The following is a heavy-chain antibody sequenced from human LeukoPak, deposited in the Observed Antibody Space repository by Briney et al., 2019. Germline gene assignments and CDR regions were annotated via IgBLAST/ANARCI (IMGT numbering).Heavy chain of an antibody. Sequence: GGSLRLSCAASGLTFDDYAMHWVRQAPGKGLEWVSGISWNSGSIGYADSVKGRFTISRDNAKNSLYLQMNSLRAEDTALYYCAKGPSWQLVLGWFDPWGQGTLVTVSS. CDR3: AKGPSWQLVLGWFDP. J-gene: IGHJ5*02. CDR1: GLTFDDYA. V-gene: IGHV3-9*01. D-gene: IGHD6-13*01. CDR2: ISWNSGSI.